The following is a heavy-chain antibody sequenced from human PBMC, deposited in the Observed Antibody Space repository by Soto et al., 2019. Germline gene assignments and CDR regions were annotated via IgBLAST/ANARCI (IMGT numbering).Heavy chain of an antibody. CDR1: GGSVSSNNW. Sequence: SETLSLTCAVSGGSVSSNNWWIWVRQPPGKGLEWIGETYHSETTNYNPSLKSRATISVDKSKNQFSLKLSSVTAADTAVYYCARAGSRRIAATGTPQYYYYVMDVWGQGTTVNV. CDR3: ARAGSRRIAATGTPQYYYYVMDV. D-gene: IGHD6-13*01. CDR2: TYHSETT. J-gene: IGHJ6*02. V-gene: IGHV4-4*02.